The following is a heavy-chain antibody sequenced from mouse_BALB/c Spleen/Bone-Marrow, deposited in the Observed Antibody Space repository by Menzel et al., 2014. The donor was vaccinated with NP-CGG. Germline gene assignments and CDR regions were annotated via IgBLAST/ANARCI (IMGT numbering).Heavy chain of an antibody. J-gene: IGHJ4*01. CDR1: GYTFSSYW. CDR2: ILPGSGTT. D-gene: IGHD2-14*01. Sequence: VHLVESGAELMKPGASVKISCKATGYTFSSYWIEWVKQRPGHGLEWNGEILPGSGTTNYNENFKGKATFTADTSSNTAYMQLSSLTSEDSAVYYCARDYRYDGAMDYWGQGTSVTVSS. V-gene: IGHV1-9*01. CDR3: ARDYRYDGAMDY.